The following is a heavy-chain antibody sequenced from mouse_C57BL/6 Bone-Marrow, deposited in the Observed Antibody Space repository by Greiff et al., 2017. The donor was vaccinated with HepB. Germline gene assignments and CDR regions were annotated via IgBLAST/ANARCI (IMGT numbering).Heavy chain of an antibody. J-gene: IGHJ4*01. D-gene: IGHD1-1*01. CDR1: GFTFSDAW. V-gene: IGHV6-6*01. CDR3: TRNPLYYGSRGAMDY. Sequence: EVKVEESGGGLVQPGGSMKLSCAASGFTFSDAWMDWVRQSPEKGLEWVAEIRNKANNHATYYAESVKGRFTISRDDSKSSVYLQMNSLRAEDTGIYYCTRNPLYYGSRGAMDYWGQGTSVTVSS. CDR2: IRNKANNHAT.